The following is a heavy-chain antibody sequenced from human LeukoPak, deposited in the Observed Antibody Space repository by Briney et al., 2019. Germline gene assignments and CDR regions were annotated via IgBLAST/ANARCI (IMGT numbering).Heavy chain of an antibody. Sequence: SGGSLRLSCAASGFTFSGSAMHWVRHASGKGLEWGGRIRSKANSYATAYAASVKGRFTISRDDSKNTVYLQMNSLKTEDTAVYYCTRREEWELAFDYWGQGTLVTVSS. CDR3: TRREEWELAFDY. CDR1: GFTFSGSA. J-gene: IGHJ4*02. CDR2: IRSKANSYAT. V-gene: IGHV3-73*01. D-gene: IGHD1-26*01.